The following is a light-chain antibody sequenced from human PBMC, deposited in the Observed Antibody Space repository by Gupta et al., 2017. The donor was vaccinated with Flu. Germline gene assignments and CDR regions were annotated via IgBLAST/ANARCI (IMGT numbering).Light chain of an antibody. V-gene: IGLV2-23*01. J-gene: IGLJ2*01. CDR2: EGS. CDR3: CSYAGTVV. Sequence: SALTQPASVSGSPGQSITISCTGTSSDVGSYNLVSWYQQHPGKAPKLMIDEGSKRPSGVSNRFSGSKSGNTASLTIAGRQAEDEDDYYCCSYAGTVVFGGGTKLTVL. CDR1: SSDVGSYNL.